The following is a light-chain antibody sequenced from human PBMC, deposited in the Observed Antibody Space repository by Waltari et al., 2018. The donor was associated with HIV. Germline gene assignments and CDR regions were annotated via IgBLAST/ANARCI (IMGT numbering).Light chain of an antibody. Sequence: DIVMTQSPDSLVVSLGARATIQCKSSQSVLHTSNSKNFLAWYQQKSGQAPRLIIYWTSTRESGVPARFSGSGSGTNFTLTINNLQSEDVAVYYCQQYHVTPPTFGQGT. CDR1: QSVLHTSNSKNF. CDR2: WTS. V-gene: IGKV4-1*01. J-gene: IGKJ1*01. CDR3: QQYHVTPPT.